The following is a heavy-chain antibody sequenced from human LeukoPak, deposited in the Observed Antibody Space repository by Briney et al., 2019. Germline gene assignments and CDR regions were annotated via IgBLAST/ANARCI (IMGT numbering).Heavy chain of an antibody. Sequence: GGSLRLSCTASGFTFSTYAMTWVRQAPGKGLECVSVISGIGTTTYYADSVKGRFTISRDNSKNTLFLQMNSLRVEDTATYYCTKKRTTSVTDWFDPWGQGTLVTVSS. CDR3: TKKRTTSVTDWFDP. D-gene: IGHD4-17*01. J-gene: IGHJ5*02. CDR2: ISGIGTTT. CDR1: GFTFSTYA. V-gene: IGHV3-23*01.